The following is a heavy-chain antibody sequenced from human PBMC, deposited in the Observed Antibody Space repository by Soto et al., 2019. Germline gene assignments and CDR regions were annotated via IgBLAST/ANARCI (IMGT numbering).Heavy chain of an antibody. CDR3: ATPLEGSSSSSDAFDI. CDR2: IWYDGSNK. CDR1: GFTFSSYG. J-gene: IGHJ3*02. D-gene: IGHD6-6*01. Sequence: GGSLRLCCAASGFTFSSYGMHWVRQAPGKGLEWVAVIWYDGSNKYYADSVKGRFTISRDNSKNTLYLQMNSLRAEDTAVYYCATPLEGSSSSSDAFDIWGQGTMVTVSS. V-gene: IGHV3-33*01.